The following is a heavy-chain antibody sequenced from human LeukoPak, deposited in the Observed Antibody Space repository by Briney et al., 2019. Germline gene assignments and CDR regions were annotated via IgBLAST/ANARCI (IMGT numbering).Heavy chain of an antibody. Sequence: PGGSLRLSCAASGFTFSSYWMHWVRQAPGKGLLWVSHISSDGSSTTYSDSLKGRFTISRDNAKNTLYLQMNSLRAEDTAVYYCARGYGGTYRVDYWGQGTLVTVSS. V-gene: IGHV3-74*01. CDR1: GFTFSSYW. J-gene: IGHJ4*02. D-gene: IGHD4-23*01. CDR2: ISSDGSST. CDR3: ARGYGGTYRVDY.